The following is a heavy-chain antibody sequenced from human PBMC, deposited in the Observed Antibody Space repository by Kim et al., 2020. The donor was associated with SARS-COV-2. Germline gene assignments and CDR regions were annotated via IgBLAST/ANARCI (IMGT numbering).Heavy chain of an antibody. CDR2: IYSGGSI. Sequence: GGSLRLSCAVSGVTVSSSYISWVRQVPGKGLEWVSVIYSGGSISYSESVQGRFTVSRDNSKNTLYLQMNSLRAEDTAVYYCARERHSNAGSFYHYEMDV. D-gene: IGHD4-4*01. CDR3: ARERHSNAGSFYHYEMDV. CDR1: GVTVSSSY. J-gene: IGHJ6*01. V-gene: IGHV3-53*01.